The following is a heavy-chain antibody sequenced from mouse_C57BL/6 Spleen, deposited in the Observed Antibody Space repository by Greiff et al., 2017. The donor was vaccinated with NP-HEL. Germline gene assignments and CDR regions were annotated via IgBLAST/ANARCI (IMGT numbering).Heavy chain of an antibody. Sequence: KLVESGGGLVQPGGSLSLSCAASGFTFTDYYMSWVRQPPGKALEWLGFIRNKANGYTTEYSASVKGRFTISRDNSQSILYLQMNALRAEDSATYYCARYDGNYYYFDYWGQGTTLTVSS. V-gene: IGHV7-3*01. D-gene: IGHD2-1*01. CDR1: GFTFTDYY. CDR2: IRNKANGYTT. CDR3: ARYDGNYYYFDY. J-gene: IGHJ2*01.